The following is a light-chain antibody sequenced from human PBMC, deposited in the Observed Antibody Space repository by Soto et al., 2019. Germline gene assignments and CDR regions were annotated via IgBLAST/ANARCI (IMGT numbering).Light chain of an antibody. V-gene: IGLV7-43*01. CDR3: LLYYGGAQLV. Sequence: QTVVTQEASLTVSPGGTVTLTCASGTGAVTSGDYPNWFQQKPGQAPRALIYGTSNKHSWTPARFSGSLRGGKAALTLSGVQPEDEAEYYRLLYYGGAQLVFGGGTKLTVL. J-gene: IGLJ2*01. CDR2: GTS. CDR1: TGAVTSGDY.